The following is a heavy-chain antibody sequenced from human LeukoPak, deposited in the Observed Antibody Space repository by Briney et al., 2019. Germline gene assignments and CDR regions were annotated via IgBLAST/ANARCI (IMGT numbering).Heavy chain of an antibody. D-gene: IGHD2-2*01. CDR3: ARDPSVVVPAAAPFDY. Sequence: SVKVSCKASGGTFSSYAISWVRQAPGQGLEWMGRIIPILGIANYAQKFQGRVTITADKSTSTAYMELRSLRSDDTAVYYCARDPSVVVPAAAPFDYWGQGTLVTVSS. CDR2: IIPILGIA. V-gene: IGHV1-69*04. J-gene: IGHJ4*02. CDR1: GGTFSSYA.